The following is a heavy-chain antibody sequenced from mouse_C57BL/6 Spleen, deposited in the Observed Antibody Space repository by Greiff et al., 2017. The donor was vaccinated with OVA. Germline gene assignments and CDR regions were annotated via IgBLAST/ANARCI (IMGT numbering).Heavy chain of an antibody. V-gene: IGHV1-61*01. D-gene: IGHD1-1*01. J-gene: IGHJ2*01. CDR2: IYPSDSET. Sequence: QVQLQQSGAELVRPGSSVKLSCKASGYTFTSYWMDWVKQRPGQGLEWIGNIYPSDSETHYNQKFKDKATLTVDKSSSTAYMQLSSLTSEDSAVYYCARGEGSRDYFDYWGQGTTLTVSS. CDR3: ARGEGSRDYFDY. CDR1: GYTFTSYW.